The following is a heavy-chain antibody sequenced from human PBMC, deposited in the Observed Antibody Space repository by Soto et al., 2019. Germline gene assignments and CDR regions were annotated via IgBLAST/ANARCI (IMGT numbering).Heavy chain of an antibody. Sequence: VAPGVRGSSDKMSWVRQAPGKGLEWVSVIYSGGSTYYADSVKGRFTISRDNSKNTLYLQMNSLRAEDTAVYYCARSYSSSFPIDYWGQGTLVTVSS. CDR1: GVRGSSDK. CDR2: IYSGGST. J-gene: IGHJ4*02. D-gene: IGHD6-6*01. CDR3: ARSYSSSFPIDY. V-gene: IGHV3-53*01.